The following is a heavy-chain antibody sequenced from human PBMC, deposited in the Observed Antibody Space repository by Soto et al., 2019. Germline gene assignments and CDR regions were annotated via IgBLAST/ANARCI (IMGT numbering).Heavy chain of an antibody. J-gene: IGHJ4*02. CDR3: ARDKADFWSGYYTGPFFDY. Sequence: GGSLRLSCAASGFTFSSYSMNWVRQAPGKGLEWVSYISSSSSTIYYAESVKGRFTISRDNAKNSLYLQMNSLRAEDTAVYYCARDKADFWSGYYTGPFFDYWGQGTLVTVSS. CDR1: GFTFSSYS. V-gene: IGHV3-48*01. CDR2: ISSSSSTI. D-gene: IGHD3-3*01.